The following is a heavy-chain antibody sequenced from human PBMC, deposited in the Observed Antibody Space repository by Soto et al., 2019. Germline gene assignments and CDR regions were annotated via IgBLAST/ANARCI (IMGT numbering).Heavy chain of an antibody. V-gene: IGHV1-69*01. CDR1: GGTFSSYA. Sequence: QVQLVQSGAEVKKPGSSVKVSCKASGGTFSSYALSWVRQAPGQGLEWLGGIIPIFGTANYAQKFQGRVTITADESTSTAYMELSSLRAEDTAVYYCVLMVVPAMGGYWGQGTLVTVAS. CDR3: VLMVVPAMGGY. D-gene: IGHD2-2*01. J-gene: IGHJ4*02. CDR2: IIPIFGTA.